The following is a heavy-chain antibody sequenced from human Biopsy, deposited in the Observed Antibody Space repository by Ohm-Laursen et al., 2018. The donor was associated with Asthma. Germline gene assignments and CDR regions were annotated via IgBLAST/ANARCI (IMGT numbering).Heavy chain of an antibody. CDR1: GGTFNTYV. J-gene: IGHJ4*02. CDR3: ARKAGSCISRTCYSLDF. Sequence: SVKVSCKSLGGTFNTYVIGWARQAPGQGLEWMGGINSVFGTTTYTQKFQDRVTITADDSTSTVYMELSSLRSEGTAVYYCARKAGSCISRTCYSLDFWGQGTLVSVSS. V-gene: IGHV1-69*13. D-gene: IGHD2-2*01. CDR2: INSVFGTT.